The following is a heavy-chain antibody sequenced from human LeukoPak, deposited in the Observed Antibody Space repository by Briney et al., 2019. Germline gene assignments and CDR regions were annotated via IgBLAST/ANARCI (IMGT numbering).Heavy chain of an antibody. J-gene: IGHJ6*04. D-gene: IGHD4-11*01. V-gene: IGHV3-30*02. Sequence: GGSLSLSCEASGLTFNAYGMRWVRQAPGKGLEWMAFIQYDGSDTDYADSVKGRFTISRDNAKNSLFLQMNSLRGEDTAVYYCAKRYDYSRGRGSYYLLVWGTKPTVTVSS. CDR1: GLTFNAYG. CDR2: IQYDGSDT. CDR3: AKRYDYSRGRGSYYLLV.